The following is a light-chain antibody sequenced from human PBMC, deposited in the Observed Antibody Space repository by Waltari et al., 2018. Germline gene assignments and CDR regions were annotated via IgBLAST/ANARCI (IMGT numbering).Light chain of an antibody. CDR1: QSLSSW. CDR3: QHYTRYSIT. V-gene: IGKV1-5*01. Sequence: DIQMTQYPSTLSASIADRVTITCRASQSLSSWLAWSQQSPGQAPKLLVYDASTLQSGVPSRFSGSGSGTEFTLTISSLQPEDFATYYCQHYTRYSITFGQGTRLEIK. CDR2: DAS. J-gene: IGKJ5*01.